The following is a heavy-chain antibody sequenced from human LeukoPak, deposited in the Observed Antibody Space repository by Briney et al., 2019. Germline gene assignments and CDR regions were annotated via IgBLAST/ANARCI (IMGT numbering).Heavy chain of an antibody. CDR3: ARELPGYSYGYFDY. CDR2: IIPIFGTA. CDR1: GDTFSCYA. D-gene: IGHD5-18*01. Sequence: GASVKVSCKASGDTFSCYAISWVRQAPGQGLEWMGGIIPIFGTANYAQKFQGRVTITTDESTSTAYMELSSLRSEDTAVYYCARELPGYSYGYFDYWGQGTLVTVSS. V-gene: IGHV1-69*05. J-gene: IGHJ4*02.